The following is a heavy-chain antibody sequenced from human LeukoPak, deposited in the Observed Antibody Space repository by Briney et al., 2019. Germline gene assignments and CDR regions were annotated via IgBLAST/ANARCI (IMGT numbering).Heavy chain of an antibody. J-gene: IGHJ4*02. CDR1: GGTFSSYA. CDR3: ARGFDFWSGYQV. D-gene: IGHD3-3*01. CDR2: IIPIFGTA. V-gene: IGHV1-69*05. Sequence: SVKVSCKASGGTFSSYAIIWVRQAPGQGLEWMGGIIPIFGTANYAQKFQGRVTITTDESTSTAYLELSSLRSEDTAVYYCARGFDFWSGYQVWGQGTLVTVSS.